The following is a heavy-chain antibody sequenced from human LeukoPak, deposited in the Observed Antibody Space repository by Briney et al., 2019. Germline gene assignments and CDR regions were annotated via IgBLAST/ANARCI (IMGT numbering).Heavy chain of an antibody. CDR2: INTSGST. CDR3: AREGYTSSWYSGYYSFDY. CDR1: GGSISSGIYF. J-gene: IGHJ4*02. V-gene: IGHV4-61*02. Sequence: SETLSLTCTVSGGSISSGIYFWTWIRQPAGKGLEWIGRINTSGSTNYNPSLKSRVTISVDTSKNQFSLKLSSVTAADTAVFYCAREGYTSSWYSGYYSFDYWGQGTLVTVSS. D-gene: IGHD6-13*01.